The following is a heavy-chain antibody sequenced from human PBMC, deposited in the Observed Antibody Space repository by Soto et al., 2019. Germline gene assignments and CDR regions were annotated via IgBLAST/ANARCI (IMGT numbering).Heavy chain of an antibody. CDR1: GYTFTNYA. D-gene: IGHD1-20*01. CDR2: RNAYSGDT. CDR3: ARAEKWVTGNMGGY. J-gene: IGHJ4*02. Sequence: QVQLVQSGAEVKKPGASVKVSCTASGYTFTNYAISWVRQAPGQGLEWMGWRNAYSGDTNYAQKLQGRLTMTTDTSTSTAYMEVRSLRSDDTAVYYCARAEKWVTGNMGGYWGQGTLVTVSS. V-gene: IGHV1-18*04.